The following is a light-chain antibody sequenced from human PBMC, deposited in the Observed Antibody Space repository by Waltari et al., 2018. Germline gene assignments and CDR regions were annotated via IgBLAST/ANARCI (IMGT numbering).Light chain of an antibody. CDR1: QSIRSN. Sequence: EIVMTQSPATPSVSPGERATLSCRDSQSIRSNLAWYRQEPGQAPRPLIYGASFRATGIPARFSCSGSGTEFTLTISSLQSEDFAIYYCQQYDNWPPITFGQGTKLEMK. CDR2: GAS. V-gene: IGKV3-15*01. CDR3: QQYDNWPPIT. J-gene: IGKJ2*01.